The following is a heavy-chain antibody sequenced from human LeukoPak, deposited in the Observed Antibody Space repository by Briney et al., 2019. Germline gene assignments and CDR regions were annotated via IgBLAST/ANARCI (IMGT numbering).Heavy chain of an antibody. CDR3: ARGHLGSGSYSPEFDY. Sequence: GGSLRLSCAASGFAVSSNYMSWVRQAPGKGLEWVSVIYSGGSTYYADSVKGRFTISRDNSKNTLYLQMNSLRAEDTAVYYCARGHLGSGSYSPEFDYWGQGTLVTVSS. CDR2: IYSGGST. D-gene: IGHD3-10*02. CDR1: GFAVSSNY. J-gene: IGHJ4*02. V-gene: IGHV3-53*01.